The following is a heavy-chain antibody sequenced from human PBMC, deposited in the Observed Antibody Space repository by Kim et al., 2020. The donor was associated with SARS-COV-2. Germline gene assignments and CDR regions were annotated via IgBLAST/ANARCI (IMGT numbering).Heavy chain of an antibody. V-gene: IGHV3-48*03. CDR3: ARRSGWYAPFDY. D-gene: IGHD6-19*01. J-gene: IGHJ4*02. Sequence: YYADSVKGRFTISRDNAKDSLYLQMNSLRAEDTAVYYCARRSGWYAPFDYWGQGTLVTVSS.